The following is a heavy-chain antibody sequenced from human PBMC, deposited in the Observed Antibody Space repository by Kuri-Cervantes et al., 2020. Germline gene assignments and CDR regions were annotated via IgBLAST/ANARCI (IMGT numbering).Heavy chain of an antibody. CDR2: ISYDGSNK. CDR3: AKELHVAVAGIDY. Sequence: GESLKISCAASGFTFSSYAMHWVRQAPGKGLEWVAVISYDGSNKYYADSVKGRFTISRDNSKNTLYLQMNSLRAEDTAVYYCAKELHVAVAGIDYWGQGTLVTVSS. CDR1: GFTFSSYA. J-gene: IGHJ4*02. D-gene: IGHD6-19*01. V-gene: IGHV3-30*01.